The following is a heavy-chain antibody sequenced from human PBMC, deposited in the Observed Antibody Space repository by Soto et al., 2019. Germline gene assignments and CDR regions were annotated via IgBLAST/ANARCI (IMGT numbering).Heavy chain of an antibody. J-gene: IGHJ4*02. CDR1: GGSISSGGYY. Sequence: QVQLQESGPGLVKPSQTLSLTCTVSGGSISSGGYYWSWIRQHPGTGLEWIGYIYYSGSTYYNPSLKSRVNISVDTSKNQFSLKLSSVTAADTAVYYCARTPRYVVVPLFDYWGQGTLVTVSS. CDR2: IYYSGST. V-gene: IGHV4-31*03. CDR3: ARTPRYVVVPLFDY. D-gene: IGHD2-2*01.